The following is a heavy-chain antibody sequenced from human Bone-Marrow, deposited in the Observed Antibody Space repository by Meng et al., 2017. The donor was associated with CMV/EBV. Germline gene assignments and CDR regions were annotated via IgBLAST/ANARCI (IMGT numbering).Heavy chain of an antibody. D-gene: IGHD3-22*01. Sequence: GESLKISCAASGFTFSNAWMSWVRQAPGKGLEWVGRIKSKTDGGTTDYAAPVKGRFTISRDDSKNTLYLQMNSLKTEDTAVYYCTTDITMIVVVITINYWGQGTTVTVSS. CDR1: GFTFSNAW. V-gene: IGHV3-15*01. CDR3: TTDITMIVVVITINY. CDR2: IKSKTDGGTT. J-gene: IGHJ6*02.